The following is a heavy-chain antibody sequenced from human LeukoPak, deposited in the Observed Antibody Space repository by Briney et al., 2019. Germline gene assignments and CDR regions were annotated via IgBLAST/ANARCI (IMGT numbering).Heavy chain of an antibody. D-gene: IGHD1-26*01. Sequence: GRSLRLSCAASGFIVNYNYMSWVRQPPGTGLKWVSVVYSGGSTYYADSVKGRFTISRDNSKNMVYLQMNSLRVEDTAVYYCARVKVGTTYWFDPWGQGTLVTVSS. CDR1: GFIVNYNY. CDR2: VYSGGST. J-gene: IGHJ5*02. CDR3: ARVKVGTTYWFDP. V-gene: IGHV3-66*01.